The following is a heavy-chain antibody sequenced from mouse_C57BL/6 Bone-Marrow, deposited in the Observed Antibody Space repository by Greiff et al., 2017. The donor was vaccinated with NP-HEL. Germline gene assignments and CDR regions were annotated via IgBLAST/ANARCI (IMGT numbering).Heavy chain of an antibody. CDR1: GYTFTSYW. J-gene: IGHJ1*03. CDR2: IDPNSGGT. D-gene: IGHD1-1*01. CDR3: ARESSSYDYWYFDV. Sequence: QVQLQQPGAELVKPGASVKLSCKASGYTFTSYWMHWVKQRPGRGPEWIGRIDPNSGGTKYNEKFKSKATLTVDKPSSPAYMQLSSLTSEDSAVDYCARESSSYDYWYFDVWGTGTTVTVSS. V-gene: IGHV1-72*01.